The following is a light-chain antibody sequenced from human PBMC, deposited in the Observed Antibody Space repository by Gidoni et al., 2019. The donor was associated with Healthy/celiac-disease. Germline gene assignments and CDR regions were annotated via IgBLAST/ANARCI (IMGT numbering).Light chain of an antibody. CDR3: QQRSNWPLT. J-gene: IGKJ4*01. Sequence: EIVLTQSPATLSLSPGERATLSCRDSQSVSSYLAWYQQKPGQAPRLLIYDASNRATGIPARFSGSGSGTDFTLTIIRLVPEDFAVYYCQQRSNWPLTFGGGTKVEIK. CDR1: QSVSSY. CDR2: DAS. V-gene: IGKV3-11*01.